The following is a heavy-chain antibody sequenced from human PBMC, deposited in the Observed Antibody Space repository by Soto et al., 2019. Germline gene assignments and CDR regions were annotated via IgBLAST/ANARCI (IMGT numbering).Heavy chain of an antibody. Sequence: QVHLVQSGAEVKKPGSSVKVSCKASGGIFSTYAISWLRQAPGQGLEWMGGIIPLFGTPNYAQRFQGRVTITADESTSTAYMELSRLRSEDTAVYYCAIDRDDYGSGNYYIRIDFWGQGTLVTVSS. CDR3: AIDRDDYGSGNYYIRIDF. J-gene: IGHJ4*02. V-gene: IGHV1-69*01. D-gene: IGHD3-10*01. CDR1: GGIFSTYA. CDR2: IIPLFGTP.